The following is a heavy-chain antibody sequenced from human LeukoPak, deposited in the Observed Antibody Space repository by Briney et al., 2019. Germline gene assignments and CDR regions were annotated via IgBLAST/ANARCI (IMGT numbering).Heavy chain of an antibody. V-gene: IGHV3-23*01. CDR1: GFTFSSYA. Sequence: PGGSLRLSCEASGFTFSSYAMSGVRQARGKGGEWVSGVSGSGGGTYYTDSVKGRFTISRDNAKNRLFVQMKSLRVEDTAVYYCANLRGRGAYACSGASCYSYWGQGTLVTVSP. D-gene: IGHD2-15*01. CDR2: VSGSGGGT. CDR3: ANLRGRGAYACSGASCYSY. J-gene: IGHJ4*02.